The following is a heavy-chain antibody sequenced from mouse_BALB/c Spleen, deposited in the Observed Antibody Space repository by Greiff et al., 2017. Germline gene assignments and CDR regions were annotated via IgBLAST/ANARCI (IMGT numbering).Heavy chain of an antibody. CDR1: GYTFTSYW. CDR2: INPSTGYT. J-gene: IGHJ3*01. Sequence: QVQLQQSGAELAKPGASVKMSCKASGYTFTSYWMHWVKQRPGQGLEWIGYINPSTGYTEYNQKFKDKATLTADKSSSTAYMQLSSLTSEDSAVYYCARREPNSAWFAYWGQGTLVTVSA. CDR3: ARREPNSAWFAY. D-gene: IGHD4-1*01. V-gene: IGHV1-7*01.